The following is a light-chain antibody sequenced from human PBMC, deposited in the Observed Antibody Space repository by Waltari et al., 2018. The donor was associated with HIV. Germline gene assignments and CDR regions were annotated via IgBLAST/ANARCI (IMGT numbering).Light chain of an antibody. CDR3: CAYAGSTTYVI. CDR2: EVS. J-gene: IGLJ2*01. V-gene: IGLV2-23*02. Sequence: QSALTQPASVSGSPGQSITISCTGTSSDVGGYNLVSWYQQHPGKAPKLMIYEVSKRPSWVSNRFSGSKSCNTASLTISGLQAEDEADYYCCAYAGSTTYVIFGGGTKLTVL. CDR1: SSDVGGYNL.